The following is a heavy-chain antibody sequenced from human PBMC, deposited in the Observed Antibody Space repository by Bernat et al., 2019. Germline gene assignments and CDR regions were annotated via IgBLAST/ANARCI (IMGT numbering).Heavy chain of an antibody. CDR2: IYYSGST. Sequence: QVQLQESGPGLVKPSQTLSLTCTVSGGSISSGGHYWSWIRQHSGTGLEWIGYIYYSGSTFYNPSLKSRVTISVDTSKNQFSLKLSSVTAADTAVYYCARDYCSGGTCFEYLQHWGQGTLVTVSS. CDR3: ARDYCSGGTCFEYLQH. D-gene: IGHD2-15*01. CDR1: GGSISSGGHY. J-gene: IGHJ1*01. V-gene: IGHV4-31*03.